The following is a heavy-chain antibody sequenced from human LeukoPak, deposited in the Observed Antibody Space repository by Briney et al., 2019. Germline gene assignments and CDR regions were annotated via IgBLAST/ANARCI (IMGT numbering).Heavy chain of an antibody. CDR2: INADNGNT. Sequence: GASVKVSCKASGYTFTSYAMHWVRQAPGQRLEWMGWINADNGNTKYSQKFQGRVTITRDTTASTAYMELSSLRSEDTAVYYCARRDGGNSGYFDYWGQGTLVTVSS. D-gene: IGHD4-23*01. V-gene: IGHV1-3*01. CDR1: GYTFTSYA. CDR3: ARRDGGNSGYFDY. J-gene: IGHJ4*02.